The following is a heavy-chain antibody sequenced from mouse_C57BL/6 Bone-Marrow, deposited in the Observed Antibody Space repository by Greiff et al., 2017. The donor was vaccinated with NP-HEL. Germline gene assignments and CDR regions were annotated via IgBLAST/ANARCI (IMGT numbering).Heavy chain of an antibody. CDR2: INPNNGGT. CDR3: ARPWPFDY. CDR1: GYTFTDYY. V-gene: IGHV1-26*01. Sequence: EVKLQQSGPELVKPGASVKISCKASGYTFTDYYMNWVKQSHGKSLEWIGDINPNNGGTSYNQKFKGKATLTVDKSSSTAYMELRSLTSEDSAVYYCARPWPFDYWGQGTTLTVSS. J-gene: IGHJ2*01.